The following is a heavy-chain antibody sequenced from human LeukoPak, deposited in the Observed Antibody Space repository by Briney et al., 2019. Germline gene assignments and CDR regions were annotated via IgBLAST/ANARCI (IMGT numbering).Heavy chain of an antibody. D-gene: IGHD1-1*01. Sequence: ASVKVSCKASGFTFTSYAMHWVRQAPGQRLDWMGWINAGNGNTRYSQKFQGRVTITRDTSASTAYMELSSLRSGDTAVYYCARGGTSTPPAVDYWGQGSLVTVSS. CDR3: ARGGTSTPPAVDY. CDR1: GFTFTSYA. J-gene: IGHJ4*02. CDR2: INAGNGNT. V-gene: IGHV1-3*01.